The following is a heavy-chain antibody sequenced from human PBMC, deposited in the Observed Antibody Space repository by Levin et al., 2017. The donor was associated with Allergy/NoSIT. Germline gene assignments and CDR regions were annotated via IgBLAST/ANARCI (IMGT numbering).Heavy chain of an antibody. J-gene: IGHJ4*02. CDR2: ISSSSSYI. CDR1: GFTFSSYS. CDR3: AGPYSSGEGGDY. D-gene: IGHD6-19*01. V-gene: IGHV3-21*01. Sequence: ETLSLTCAASGFTFSSYSMNWVRQAPGKGLEWVSSISSSSSYIYYADSVKGRFTISRDNAKNSLYLQMNSLRAEDTAVYYCAGPYSSGEGGDYWGQGTLVTVSS.